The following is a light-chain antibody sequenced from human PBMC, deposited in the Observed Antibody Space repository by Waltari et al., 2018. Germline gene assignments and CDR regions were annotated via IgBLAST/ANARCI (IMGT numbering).Light chain of an antibody. CDR1: SGSIASYY. Sequence: NFMLTQPHSVSESPGKTVTISCTRSSGSIASYYVQWYQQRPGSAPTTVIYDDDLRPSGVPDRFSCSIDSSSNSASLTISGLKTEDEADYYCQSYDDTTNQVFGGGTKLTVL. V-gene: IGLV6-57*04. CDR3: QSYDDTTNQV. CDR2: DDD. J-gene: IGLJ2*01.